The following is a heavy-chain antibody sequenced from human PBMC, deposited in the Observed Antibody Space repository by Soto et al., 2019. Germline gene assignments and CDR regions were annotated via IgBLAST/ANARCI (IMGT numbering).Heavy chain of an antibody. V-gene: IGHV4-34*01. CDR2: INHSGST. J-gene: IGHJ6*02. D-gene: IGHD6-13*01. Sequence: ETLSLTCAVSGGSFSGYYWSWIRQPPGKGLEWIGEINHSGSTNYNPSLKSRVTISVDTSKNQFSLKLSSVTAADTAVYYCARGDSSSHMDVWGQGTTVTVSS. CDR1: GGSFSGYY. CDR3: ARGDSSSHMDV.